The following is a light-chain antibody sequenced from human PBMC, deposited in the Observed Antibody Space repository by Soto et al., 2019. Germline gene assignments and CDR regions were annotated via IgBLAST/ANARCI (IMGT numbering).Light chain of an antibody. CDR3: SSYTSSSTRV. CDR1: SSDIGGYNY. J-gene: IGLJ3*02. Sequence: QSALTQPVSVSGSPGQSITISCTGTSSDIGGYNYVSWYQQHPGKAPKLRIYEVSNRPSGVSNRFSGSKSGKTSSLTISGLQAEHEADYYCSSYTSSSTRVFRGGTKLTV. CDR2: EVS. V-gene: IGLV2-14*01.